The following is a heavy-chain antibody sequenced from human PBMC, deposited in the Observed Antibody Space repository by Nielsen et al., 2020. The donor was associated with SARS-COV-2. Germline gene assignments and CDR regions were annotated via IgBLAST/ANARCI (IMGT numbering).Heavy chain of an antibody. CDR3: ARGSAIFGVVTAD. J-gene: IGHJ4*02. Sequence: LRLSCAVSGGSFSGYYWSWIRQPPGKGLEWIGYIYYSGSTYYNPSLKSRVTISVDTSKNQFSLKLSSVTAADTAVYYCARGSAIFGVVTADWGQGTLVTVSS. D-gene: IGHD3-3*01. CDR1: GGSFSGYY. CDR2: IYYSGST. V-gene: IGHV4-30-4*01.